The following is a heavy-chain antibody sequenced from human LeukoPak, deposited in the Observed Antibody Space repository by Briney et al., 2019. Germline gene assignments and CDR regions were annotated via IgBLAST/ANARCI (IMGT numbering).Heavy chain of an antibody. J-gene: IGHJ4*02. Sequence: SETLSLTSSVSVYSISSGYDWGWIRQPPGRGLEWIGCIDYTGGTLYNPSLKSRVSMSVDTSTNQFSLKLTSVTAAYTAVYYCARDRTGRNTAQDDYWGQGTLVTVSS. V-gene: IGHV4-38-2*02. D-gene: IGHD5-18*01. CDR1: VYSISSGYD. CDR3: ARDRTGRNTAQDDY. CDR2: IDYTGGT.